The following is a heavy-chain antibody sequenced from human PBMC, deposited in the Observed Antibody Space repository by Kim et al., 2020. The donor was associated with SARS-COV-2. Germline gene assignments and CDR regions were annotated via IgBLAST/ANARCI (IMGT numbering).Heavy chain of an antibody. CDR3: VKSNSASRYTYYFDS. CDR1: GFTFTTYA. D-gene: IGHD2-21*01. J-gene: IGHJ4*02. Sequence: GGSLRLSCSASGFTFTTYAMLWVRQAPGKGLECVSGINSNGDTTYYADSVRDRFTISRDNSKNTLFLQMSTLRPEDTAVYYCVKSNSASRYTYYFDSWGQGALVTVSS. CDR2: INSNGDTT. V-gene: IGHV3-64D*06.